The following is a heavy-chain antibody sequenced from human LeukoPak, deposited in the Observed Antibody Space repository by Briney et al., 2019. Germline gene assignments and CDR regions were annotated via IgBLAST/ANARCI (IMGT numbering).Heavy chain of an antibody. CDR3: ARSKSVVVTAHLAY. Sequence: PGGSLRLSCAASGFTFSNYVMSWVRQAPGKGLEWVSAISGSGGSTYYADSVKGRFTISRDNSKNTLYLQMNSLRAEDTAVYYCARSKSVVVTAHLAYWGQGTLVTVSS. J-gene: IGHJ4*02. V-gene: IGHV3-23*01. D-gene: IGHD2-21*02. CDR1: GFTFSNYV. CDR2: ISGSGGST.